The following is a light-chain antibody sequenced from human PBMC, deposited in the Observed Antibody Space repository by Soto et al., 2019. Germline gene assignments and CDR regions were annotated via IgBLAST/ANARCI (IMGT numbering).Light chain of an antibody. Sequence: QSALTQPASVSGSPGQSITISCTGTSSDVGGYNYVSWYQQHPGKAPKLMIYDVSNRPSGVSNRFSGYKSGNTASLTTSGLNAEDEADYYCSSKTSSSTVVFGGGTKLTVL. CDR2: DVS. CDR1: SSDVGGYNY. V-gene: IGLV2-14*01. CDR3: SSKTSSSTVV. J-gene: IGLJ2*01.